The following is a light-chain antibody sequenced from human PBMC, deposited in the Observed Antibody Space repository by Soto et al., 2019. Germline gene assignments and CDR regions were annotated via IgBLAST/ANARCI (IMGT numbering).Light chain of an antibody. V-gene: IGKV3-20*01. J-gene: IGKJ1*01. Sequence: EIVLTQSPGILSLSPGERATLSCRSSQSVSNDFLAWYQQKPGQAPRLLIYGASTRATDVPDRFSGSGSVADFTLSISRLEPEDFAVYYCQQYGSSPPRTFGQGTKV. CDR3: QQYGSSPPRT. CDR1: QSVSNDF. CDR2: GAS.